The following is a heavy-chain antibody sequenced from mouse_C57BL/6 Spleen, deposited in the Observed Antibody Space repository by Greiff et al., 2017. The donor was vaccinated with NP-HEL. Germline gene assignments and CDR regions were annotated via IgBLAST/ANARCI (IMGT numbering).Heavy chain of an antibody. V-gene: IGHV1-82*01. CDR2: IYPGDGDT. CDR3: ANYGSSFYAMDY. J-gene: IGHJ4*01. CDR1: GYAFSSSW. D-gene: IGHD1-1*01. Sequence: QVHVKQSGPELVKPGASVKISCKASGYAFSSSWMNWVKQRPGKGLEWIGRIYPGDGDTNYNGKFKGKATLTADKSSSTAYMQLSSLTSEDSAVYFCANYGSSFYAMDYWGQGTSVTVSS.